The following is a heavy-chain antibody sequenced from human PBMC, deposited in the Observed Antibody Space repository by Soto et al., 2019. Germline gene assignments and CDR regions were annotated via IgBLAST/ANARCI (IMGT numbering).Heavy chain of an antibody. J-gene: IGHJ6*02. D-gene: IGHD6-19*01. CDR1: GFTFSDYY. Sequence: PGGSLRLSCAASGFTFSDYYMSWIRQAPGKGLEWVSYISSSSSYTNYADSVKGRFTVSRDNAKNSLYLQMNSLRAEDTAVYYCARDHLVIAVAYYYYYGMDVWGQGTTVTVSS. CDR2: ISSSSSYT. CDR3: ARDHLVIAVAYYYYYGMDV. V-gene: IGHV3-11*06.